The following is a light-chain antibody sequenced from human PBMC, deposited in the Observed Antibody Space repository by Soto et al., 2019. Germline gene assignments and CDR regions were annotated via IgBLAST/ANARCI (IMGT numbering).Light chain of an antibody. V-gene: IGLV2-14*01. CDR3: SSYTSSSTLGVV. Sequence: QSVLTQPASVSGSPGQSITISCTGTSSDVGGYNYVSWYQQHPGKAPKLMIYDVSNRPSGVSNRFSGSKSGNTASLTISGRLAEDEAAYYCSSYTSSSTLGVVFGGGTKVTVL. J-gene: IGLJ2*01. CDR2: DVS. CDR1: SSDVGGYNY.